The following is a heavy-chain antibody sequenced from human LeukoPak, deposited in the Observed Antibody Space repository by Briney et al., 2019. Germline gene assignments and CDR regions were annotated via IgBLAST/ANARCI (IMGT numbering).Heavy chain of an antibody. CDR1: GFTFSSYG. Sequence: GGSLRLSCAASGFTFSSYGMHWVRQAPGKGLEWVAFVRYDGSNKYYADSVKGRFTISRDNSKNTLYLQMNSLRAEDTAVYYCAKHYYDSRDYRVFDYWGQGTLVTVSS. J-gene: IGHJ4*02. D-gene: IGHD3-22*01. CDR3: AKHYYDSRDYRVFDY. V-gene: IGHV3-30*02. CDR2: VRYDGSNK.